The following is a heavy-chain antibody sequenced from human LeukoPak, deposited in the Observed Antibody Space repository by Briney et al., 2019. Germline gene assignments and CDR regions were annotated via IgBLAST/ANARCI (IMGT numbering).Heavy chain of an antibody. Sequence: GGSLRLSCAASGFTFSSYAISWVRQAPGKGLEWVSAISGSGGSTYYADSVKGRFTISRDNSKNTLYLQMNSLRAEDTAVYYCAKDCDDYVWGSYRYYYYYYMDVWGKGTTVTVSS. J-gene: IGHJ6*03. CDR3: AKDCDDYVWGSYRYYYYYYMDV. CDR2: ISGSGGST. CDR1: GFTFSSYA. D-gene: IGHD3-16*02. V-gene: IGHV3-23*01.